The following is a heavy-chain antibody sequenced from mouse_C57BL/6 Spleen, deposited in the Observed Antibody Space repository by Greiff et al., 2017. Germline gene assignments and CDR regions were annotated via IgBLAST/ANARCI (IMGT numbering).Heavy chain of an antibody. CDR3: ARRGGDSNYDDLDY. CDR2: ISSGGSYT. CDR1: GFTFSSYG. Sequence: EVKVVESGGDLVKPGGSLKLSCAASGFTFSSYGMSWVRQTPDKRLEWVATISSGGSYTYYPDSVKGRFTISRDNAKNTLYLQMSSLKSEDTAMYYGARRGGDSNYDDLDYWGQGTSVTVSS. D-gene: IGHD2-5*01. J-gene: IGHJ4*01. V-gene: IGHV5-6*02.